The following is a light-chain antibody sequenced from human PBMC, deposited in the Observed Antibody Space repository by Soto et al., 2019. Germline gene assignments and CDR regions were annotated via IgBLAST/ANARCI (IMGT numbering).Light chain of an antibody. CDR3: QQYNNWPQF. V-gene: IGKV3-15*01. J-gene: IGKJ3*01. Sequence: DMVMTRCRATRSRSPCKRGTRACRASQSVDSTYLAWYQQKPGQAPRLLIYGASISATGIPARFSGSGSGLEFTLTLSSPQSDDFAVYYCQQYNNWPQFFGSGTKVDIK. CDR1: QSVDSTY. CDR2: GAS.